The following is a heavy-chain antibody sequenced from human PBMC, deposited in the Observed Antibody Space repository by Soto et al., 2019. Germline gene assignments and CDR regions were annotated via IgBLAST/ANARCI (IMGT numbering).Heavy chain of an antibody. CDR3: GRGRALHYYDSSGDLRLRWFAP. CDR1: GGSFSGYY. J-gene: IGHJ5*02. Sequence: SETLSLTCAVYGGSFSGYYWSWIRQPPGKGLEWIGEINHSGSTNYNPSLKSRVTISVDTSKDQFSLKLSSVTAADTAVYYCGRGRALHYYDSSGDLRLRWFAPWGQGTLVTVSS. D-gene: IGHD3-22*01. CDR2: INHSGST. V-gene: IGHV4-34*01.